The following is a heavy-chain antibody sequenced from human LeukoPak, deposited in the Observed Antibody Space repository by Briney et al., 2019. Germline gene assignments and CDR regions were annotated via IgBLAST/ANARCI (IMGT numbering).Heavy chain of an antibody. J-gene: IGHJ5*02. CDR2: IIPILGIA. Sequence: SVKVSCKASGGTFSSYAISWVRQAPGQGLEWMGRIIPILGIANYAQKFQGRVTITADKSTSTAYMELSSLRSEDTAVYYCASTYYYGSGSYQLQNWYDPWGQGTLVTVSS. V-gene: IGHV1-69*04. CDR1: GGTFSSYA. CDR3: ASTYYYGSGSYQLQNWYDP. D-gene: IGHD3-10*01.